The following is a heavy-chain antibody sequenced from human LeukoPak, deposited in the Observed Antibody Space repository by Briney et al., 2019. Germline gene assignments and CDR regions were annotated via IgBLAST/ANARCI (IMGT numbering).Heavy chain of an antibody. Sequence: SETLSLTCTVSGGSISSGDYYWSWIRQPPGKGLEWIGYIYYSGSTYYNPSLKSRVTISVDTSKNQFSLELSSVTAADTAVYYCAREVAVAGTWDYWGQGTLVTVSS. CDR3: AREVAVAGTWDY. D-gene: IGHD6-19*01. CDR2: IYYSGST. J-gene: IGHJ4*02. V-gene: IGHV4-30-4*08. CDR1: GGSISSGDYY.